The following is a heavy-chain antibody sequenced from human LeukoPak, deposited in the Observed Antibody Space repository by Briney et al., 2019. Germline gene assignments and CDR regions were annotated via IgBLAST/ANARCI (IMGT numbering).Heavy chain of an antibody. CDR1: GYTFTSYD. Sequence: GASVKVSCKASGYTFTSYDINWVRQATGQGLEWMGRMNPNSGNTGYAQKFQGRVTMTRNTSISTAYMELSSLRSEDTAVYYCARGFPIRSSSWYQIDYWGQGTLVTVSS. CDR2: MNPNSGNT. J-gene: IGHJ4*02. V-gene: IGHV1-8*01. CDR3: ARGFPIRSSSWYQIDY. D-gene: IGHD6-13*01.